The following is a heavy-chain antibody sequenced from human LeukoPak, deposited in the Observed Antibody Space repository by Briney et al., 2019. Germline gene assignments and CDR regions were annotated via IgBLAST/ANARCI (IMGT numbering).Heavy chain of an antibody. J-gene: IGHJ4*02. CDR2: INHSGST. CDR1: GGSISSSSYY. D-gene: IGHD5-24*01. V-gene: IGHV4-39*07. CDR3: ARQRWLQLTDY. Sequence: PSEILSLTCTVSGGSISSSSYYWGWIRQPPGKGLEWIGEINHSGSTNYNPSLKSRVTISVDTSKNQFSLKLSSVTAADTAVYYCARQRWLQLTDYWGQGTLVTVPS.